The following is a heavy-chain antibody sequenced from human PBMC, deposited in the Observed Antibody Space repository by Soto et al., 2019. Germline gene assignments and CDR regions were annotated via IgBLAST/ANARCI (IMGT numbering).Heavy chain of an antibody. CDR2: INGDGSAT. CDR1: GFAFSHYW. V-gene: IGHV3-74*01. J-gene: IGHJ5*02. CDR3: VRSDWFDP. Sequence: EVQLVESGGGLVQPGGSLRLSCTASGFAFSHYWMHWVRQAPGKGLMWVSRINGDGSATTYADSVKGRFTISRDNAKNTLYLQMNSLRGEDTAVYYCVRSDWFDPWGQGTLVTVSS.